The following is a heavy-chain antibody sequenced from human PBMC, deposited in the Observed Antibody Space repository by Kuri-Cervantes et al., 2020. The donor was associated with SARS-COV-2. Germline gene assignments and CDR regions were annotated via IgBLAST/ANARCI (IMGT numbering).Heavy chain of an antibody. Sequence: SVNVSCKASGYTFTGYYMHWVRQAPGQGLEWMGWINPNSGGTNYAQKFQGRVTMTRDTSISTAYMELGRLRSDDSAVYYCARGQGWGLYARHGFDYWGQGTPVTVSS. D-gene: IGHD2/OR15-2a*01. CDR2: INPNSGGT. CDR1: GYTFTGYY. J-gene: IGHJ4*02. V-gene: IGHV1-2*02. CDR3: ARGQGWGLYARHGFDY.